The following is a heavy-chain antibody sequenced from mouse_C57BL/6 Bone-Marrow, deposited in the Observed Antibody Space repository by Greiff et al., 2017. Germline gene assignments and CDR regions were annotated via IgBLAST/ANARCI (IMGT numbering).Heavy chain of an antibody. Sequence: VQLQQPGAELVKPGASVKLSCKASGYTFTSYWMHWVKQRPGQGLEWIGMIHPNSGSTNYNEKFKSKATLTVDKSSSTAYMQLSSLTSEDSAVYYCARRDGNSPYFDVWGTGTTVTVSS. CDR3: ARRDGNSPYFDV. J-gene: IGHJ1*03. CDR2: IHPNSGST. CDR1: GYTFTSYW. V-gene: IGHV1-64*01. D-gene: IGHD2-1*01.